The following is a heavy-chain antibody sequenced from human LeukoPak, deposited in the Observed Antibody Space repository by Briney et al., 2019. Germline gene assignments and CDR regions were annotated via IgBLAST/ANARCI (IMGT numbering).Heavy chain of an antibody. D-gene: IGHD2-21*01. CDR1: GGSFSGNC. V-gene: IGHV4-34*01. CDR2: SSPSGDIT. J-gene: IGHJ4*02. Sequence: SETLSLTCALYGGSFSGNCWTLIRQTPGRGLEWIGESSPSGDITGYNPSLKGRATIAVDSSKKQFSLRLTSVTAADTGVYYCARVPDFIARPCDSWGPGTLVTVSS. CDR3: ARVPDFIARPCDS.